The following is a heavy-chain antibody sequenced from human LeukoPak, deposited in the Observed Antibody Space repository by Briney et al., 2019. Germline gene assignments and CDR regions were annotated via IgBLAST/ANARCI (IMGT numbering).Heavy chain of an antibody. J-gene: IGHJ3*02. CDR3: AKGGVLLWFGESAFDI. CDR2: ISYDGSNK. D-gene: IGHD3-10*01. Sequence: PGGSLRLSCAASGLTFSSYAMSWVRQAPGKGLEWVSVISYDGSNKYYADSVKGRFTISRDNSKNTLYLQMNSLRAEDTAVYYCAKGGVLLWFGESAFDIWGQGTMVTVSS. V-gene: IGHV3-30*18. CDR1: GLTFSSYA.